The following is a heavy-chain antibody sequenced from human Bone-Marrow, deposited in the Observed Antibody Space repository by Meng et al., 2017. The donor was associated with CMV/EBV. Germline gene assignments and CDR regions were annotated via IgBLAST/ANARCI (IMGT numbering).Heavy chain of an antibody. Sequence: GESLKISCAASGFTFSSYGMHWVRQAPGKGLEWVAFIRYDGSNKYYADSVKGRFTISRDNSKNTLYLHMNSLRAEDTAVYYCANRLYWGQGTLVTVSS. V-gene: IGHV3-30*02. CDR3: ANRLY. J-gene: IGHJ4*02. CDR2: IRYDGSNK. D-gene: IGHD6-19*01. CDR1: GFTFSSYG.